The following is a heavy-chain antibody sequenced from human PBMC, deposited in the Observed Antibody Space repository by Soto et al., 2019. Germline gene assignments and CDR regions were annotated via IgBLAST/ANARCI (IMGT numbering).Heavy chain of an antibody. V-gene: IGHV1-18*01. CDR2: ISTYNGDT. J-gene: IGHJ6*02. D-gene: IGHD1-26*01. CDR3: ARQGSWPYYYYGLDV. CDR1: GYTFTTSG. Sequence: QVQLVQAGPEVRKPGASVKVSCEASGYTFTTSGISWVRQVPGQGLEWMGWISTYNGDTNSAQNSPGRGLMTSDTCTGRAYMELMSLKSDDTAVYYCARQGSWPYYYYGLDVWGQGTIVTVS.